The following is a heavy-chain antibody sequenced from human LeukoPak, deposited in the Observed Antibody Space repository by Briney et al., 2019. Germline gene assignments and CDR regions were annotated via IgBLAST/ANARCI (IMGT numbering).Heavy chain of an antibody. CDR3: ARGTGEGYTYGRYYFDY. Sequence: ASVKVSCKASGYTFTGYYMHWVRQAPGQGLEWMGWINPNSGGTNYAQKFQGRVTMTRDTSISTAYTELSRLRSDDTAVYYCARGTGEGYTYGRYYFDYWGQGTLVTVSS. J-gene: IGHJ4*02. D-gene: IGHD5-18*01. V-gene: IGHV1-2*02. CDR1: GYTFTGYY. CDR2: INPNSGGT.